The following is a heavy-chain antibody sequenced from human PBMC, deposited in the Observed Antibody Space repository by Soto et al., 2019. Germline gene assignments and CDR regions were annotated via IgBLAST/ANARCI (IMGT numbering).Heavy chain of an antibody. Sequence: SVKVSCKASGGTFSSYAISWVRQALGQGLEWMGGIIPIFGTANYAQKFQGRVTITADESTSTAYMELSSLRSEDTAVYYCARPLGYCSGGSCSLFGYWGQGTLVTVSS. CDR1: GGTFSSYA. J-gene: IGHJ4*02. V-gene: IGHV1-69*13. CDR2: IIPIFGTA. CDR3: ARPLGYCSGGSCSLFGY. D-gene: IGHD2-15*01.